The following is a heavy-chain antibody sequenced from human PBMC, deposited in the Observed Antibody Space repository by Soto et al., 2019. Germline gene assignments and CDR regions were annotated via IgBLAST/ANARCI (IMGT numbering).Heavy chain of an antibody. V-gene: IGHV1-18*01. CDR2: ISAYNGNT. CDR3: ARGFIPGAWGHSQH. CDR1: GYAFASYG. Sequence: QVQLVQSGAEVKKPGASVKVSCKAYGYAFASYGITWVRQAPGQGLEWMGWISAYNGNTNYAQKFQGRLTMTTDTSTNTVYMELRSLRFDDTAVFYCARGFIPGAWGHSQHCGQGTLVTVSS. D-gene: IGHD7-27*01. J-gene: IGHJ1*01.